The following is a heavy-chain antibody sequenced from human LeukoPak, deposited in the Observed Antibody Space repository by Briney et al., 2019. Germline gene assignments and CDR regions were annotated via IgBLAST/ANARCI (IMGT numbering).Heavy chain of an antibody. CDR2: FDPEDDET. D-gene: IGHD3-10*01. V-gene: IGHV1-24*01. CDR3: ATGPYGSGSYQADY. CDR1: GYTLTELS. Sequence: ASVKVSCKVSGYTLTELSMHWVRQAPGKGLEWMGGFDPEDDETIYAQKFQGRVTMTEDTSTDTAYMELSSLRSEDTAVYYCATGPYGSGSYQADYWGQGTLVTVSS. J-gene: IGHJ4*02.